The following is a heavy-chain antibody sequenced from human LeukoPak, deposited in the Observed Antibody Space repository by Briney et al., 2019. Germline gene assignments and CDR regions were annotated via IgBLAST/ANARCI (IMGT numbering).Heavy chain of an antibody. J-gene: IGHJ4*02. Sequence: PSETLSLTCAVYGGSFSGYYWSWIRQPPGKGLEWIGEINHSGSTNYNPSLKSRVTISVDTSKNQFSLKLSSVTAADTAVYYCARVSSSTYYYDSSGYYYFDYWGQGTLVTVSS. CDR1: GGSFSGYY. V-gene: IGHV4-34*01. CDR3: ARVSSSTYYYDSSGYYYFDY. D-gene: IGHD3-22*01. CDR2: INHSGST.